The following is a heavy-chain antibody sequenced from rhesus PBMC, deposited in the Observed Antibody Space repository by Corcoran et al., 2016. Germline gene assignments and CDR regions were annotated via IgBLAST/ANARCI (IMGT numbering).Heavy chain of an antibody. CDR3: ARGAAAGFDY. V-gene: IGHV4-76*01. D-gene: IGHD6-25*01. CDR1: GDPISSGYD. J-gene: IGHJ4*01. Sequence: QVQLQESGPGVVKPSETLSLTCAVPGDPISSGYDWSWLRQPPGKGLEWIGYIYGSSGSPNYNPSLQNRVTISKDTSKNQFSLKLSSVTAADTAVYYCARGAAAGFDYWGQGVLVTVSS. CDR2: IYGSSGSP.